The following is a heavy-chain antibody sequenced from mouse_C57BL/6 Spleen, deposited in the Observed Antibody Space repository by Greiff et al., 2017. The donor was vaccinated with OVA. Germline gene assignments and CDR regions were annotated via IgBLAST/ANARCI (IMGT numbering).Heavy chain of an antibody. D-gene: IGHD2-1*01. CDR1: GYTFTSYW. CDR3: ARSPGNHYAMDY. CDR2: IDTSDSYT. V-gene: IGHV1-69*01. Sequence: VQLQQPGAELVMPGASVKLSRKASGYTFTSYWMHRVKQRPGQGLEWIGEIDTSDSYTNYNQKFKGKSTLTVDKSSSTAYMQLSSLTSEDSAIYYCARSPGNHYAMDYWGQGTTVTVSS. J-gene: IGHJ4*01.